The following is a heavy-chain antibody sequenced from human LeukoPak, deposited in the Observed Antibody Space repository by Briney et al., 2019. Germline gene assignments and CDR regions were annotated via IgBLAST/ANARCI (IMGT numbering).Heavy chain of an antibody. Sequence: GGSLRLSCAASGFTFSSYAMHWVRQAPGKGLEWVAVISYDGSNKYYADPVKSRFTISRDNSKNTLYLKMNSVRAEDTAVYYCASRPRGEKNYYGSGSYNYWGQGTLVTVSS. D-gene: IGHD3-10*01. CDR3: ASRPRGEKNYYGSGSYNY. CDR2: ISYDGSNK. CDR1: GFTFSSYA. J-gene: IGHJ4*02. V-gene: IGHV3-30-3*01.